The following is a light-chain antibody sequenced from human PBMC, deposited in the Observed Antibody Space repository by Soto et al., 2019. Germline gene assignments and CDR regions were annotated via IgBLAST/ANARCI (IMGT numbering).Light chain of an antibody. CDR2: SNN. Sequence: QSVLTQPPSASGTPGQRVTISCSGSSSNIGSNSVNWYQKLPGAAHKLLIYSNNQRPSGVPDRFSGSKSGTSASLAISGRQSEDEADYYCAAWDDSQNGREDFVTGTKVTVL. J-gene: IGLJ1*01. CDR1: SSNIGSNS. CDR3: AAWDDSQNGRED. V-gene: IGLV1-44*01.